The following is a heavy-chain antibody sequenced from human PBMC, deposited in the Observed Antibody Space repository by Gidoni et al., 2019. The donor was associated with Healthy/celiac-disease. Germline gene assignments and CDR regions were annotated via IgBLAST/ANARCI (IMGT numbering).Heavy chain of an antibody. J-gene: IGHJ6*02. Sequence: QVQLQESGPGLVKPSQTLSLTCTVPGGPISSGGYYWSWIRQHPGKGLEWIGYIYYSGSTYYNPTLKSRVTITVDTTKNQFSLKLSSVTAADTAVYYGAREYSSDIQTYYYDGMDVWGQGTTVTVSS. CDR1: GGPISSGGYY. D-gene: IGHD4-4*01. CDR2: IYYSGST. CDR3: AREYSSDIQTYYYDGMDV. V-gene: IGHV4-31*03.